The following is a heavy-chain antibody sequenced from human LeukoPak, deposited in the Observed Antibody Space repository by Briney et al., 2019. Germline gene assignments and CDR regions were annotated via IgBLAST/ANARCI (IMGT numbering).Heavy chain of an antibody. Sequence: GGSLRLSCAAPGFTFSSYAMHWVRQAPGKGLEWVAVISYDGSNKYYADSVKGRFTISRDNSKNTLYLQMNSLRAEDTAVYYCASGSSSQFDYWGQGTLVTVSS. CDR3: ASGSSSQFDY. CDR2: ISYDGSNK. D-gene: IGHD6-13*01. V-gene: IGHV3-30*04. CDR1: GFTFSSYA. J-gene: IGHJ4*02.